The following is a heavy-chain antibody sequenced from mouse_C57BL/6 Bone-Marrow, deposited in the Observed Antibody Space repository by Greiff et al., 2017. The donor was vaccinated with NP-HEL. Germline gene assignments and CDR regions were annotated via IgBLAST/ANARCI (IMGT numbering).Heavy chain of an antibody. CDR3: ARHTAQAPFDY. CDR2: IWSAGST. J-gene: IGHJ2*01. D-gene: IGHD3-2*02. V-gene: IGHV2-6-1*01. Sequence: VKLMESGPGLVAPSQSLSITCTVSGFSLTSYGVHWVRQPPGKGLEWLVVIWSAGSTTYNSALNSRRSISKDNSKSKVFLKMNSRQTDDTARYYWARHTAQAPFDYWGQGTTLTVSS. CDR1: GFSLTSYG.